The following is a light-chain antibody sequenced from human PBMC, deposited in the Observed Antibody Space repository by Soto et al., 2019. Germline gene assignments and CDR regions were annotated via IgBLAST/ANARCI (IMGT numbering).Light chain of an antibody. V-gene: IGLV2-8*01. CDR1: SSDVGGYNY. CDR3: SSYAGTYVV. CDR2: EVS. J-gene: IGLJ2*01. Sequence: QSALTQPPSASGSPGQSVTISCTGTSSDVGGYNYVSWYQQHPAKAPKLMIYEVSKRPSGVPDRFSGSKSGNTASLTVSGLQAEDEADYYCSSYAGTYVVFGGGTKLTVL.